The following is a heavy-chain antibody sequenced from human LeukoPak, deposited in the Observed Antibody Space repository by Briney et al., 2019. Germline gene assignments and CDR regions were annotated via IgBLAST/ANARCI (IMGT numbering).Heavy chain of an antibody. V-gene: IGHV1-69*05. CDR2: IIPIFGTA. Sequence: SVKVSCKASGGTFSSYAISWVRQAPGQGLEWMGAIIPIFGTANYAQKFQGRVTITTDESTSTAYMELSSLRSEDTAVYYCARGSAAIGYYYYYMDVWGKGTTVTVSS. CDR3: ARGSAAIGYYYYYMDV. CDR1: GGTFSSYA. J-gene: IGHJ6*03. D-gene: IGHD2-2*02.